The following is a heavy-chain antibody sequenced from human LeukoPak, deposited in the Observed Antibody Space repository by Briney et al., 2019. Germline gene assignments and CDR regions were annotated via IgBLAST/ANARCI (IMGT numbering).Heavy chain of an antibody. D-gene: IGHD6-13*01. CDR1: GGSISSYY. CDR2: IYYSGST. Sequence: PSETLSLTCTVPGGSISSYYWSWIRQPPGKGLEWIGYIYYSGSTNYNPSLKSRVTISVDTSKNQFSLKLSSVTAADTAVYYCARVVYSGNYYYYMDVWGKGTTVTVSS. V-gene: IGHV4-59*01. CDR3: ARVVYSGNYYYYMDV. J-gene: IGHJ6*03.